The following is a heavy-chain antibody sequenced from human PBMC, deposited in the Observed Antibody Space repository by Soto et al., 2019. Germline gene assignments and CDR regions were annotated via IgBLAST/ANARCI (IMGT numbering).Heavy chain of an antibody. V-gene: IGHV3-23*01. CDR2: ISGGGSST. CDR1: GFTFSTYA. J-gene: IGHJ4*02. D-gene: IGHD2-2*01. Sequence: EVQLLESGGGLVQPGGSLRLSCAASGFTFSTYAMTWFRQAPGKGLEWVSAISGGGSSTYYADSVKGRFTISRDNSKNILYLQINNLRAEDAAVYYCAKAPLGYCGSTTCYAIDYWGQGTLVIVSS. CDR3: AKAPLGYCGSTTCYAIDY.